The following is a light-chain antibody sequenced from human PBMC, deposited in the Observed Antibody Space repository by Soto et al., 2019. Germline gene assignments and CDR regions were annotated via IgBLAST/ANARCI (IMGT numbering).Light chain of an antibody. J-gene: IGLJ1*01. V-gene: IGLV2-23*02. CDR3: CSYAGSSPYV. Sequence: QSVLTQPASVSGSPGQSIIISCTGTSSDVGSYNLVSWYQQHPGKAPKLMIYEVSKRPSGVSNRFSGSKSGNTASLTISGLQAEDEAYYYRCSYAGSSPYVFGTGTKLTVL. CDR1: SSDVGSYNL. CDR2: EVS.